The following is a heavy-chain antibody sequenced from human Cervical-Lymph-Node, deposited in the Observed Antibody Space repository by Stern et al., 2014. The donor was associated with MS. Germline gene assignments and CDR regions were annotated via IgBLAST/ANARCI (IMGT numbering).Heavy chain of an antibody. CDR2: ISGSGADT. V-gene: IGHV3-23*04. J-gene: IGHJ6*02. CDR3: AKESGSYDYYYFGMDV. D-gene: IGHD1-26*01. CDR1: GLTFSSSG. Sequence: EVQLVESGGGLVQPGGSLRLSCTASGLTFSSSGMSWVRQAPGKGLEWVSGISGSGADTYYGDSVKGRFTISRDNSKNTLYLRMNSLRAEDTAVYYCAKESGSYDYYYFGMDVWGQGTTVIVSS.